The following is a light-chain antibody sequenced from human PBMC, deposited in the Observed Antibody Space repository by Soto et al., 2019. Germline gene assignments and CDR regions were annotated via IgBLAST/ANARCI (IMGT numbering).Light chain of an antibody. CDR2: SGN. CDR1: SSNIRSNT. CDR3: AAWDDSLNGRV. Sequence: SVLPQPPSASGTPGQRVTISCSGSSSNIRSNTVNWYQHLPGTAPKLLIYSGNQRPSGVPDRFSGSKSGTSASLAISGLQSEDEADYYCAAWDDSLNGRVFGTGTKVTVL. J-gene: IGLJ1*01. V-gene: IGLV1-44*01.